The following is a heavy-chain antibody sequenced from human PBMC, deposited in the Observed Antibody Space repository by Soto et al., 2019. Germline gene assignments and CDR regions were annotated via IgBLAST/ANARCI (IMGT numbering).Heavy chain of an antibody. J-gene: IGHJ6*02. CDR2: IIPIFGTA. V-gene: IGHV1-69*13. CDR1: GGTFSSYA. Sequence: ASVKVSCKASGGTFSSYAISWVRQAPGQGLEWMGGIIPIFGTANYAQKFQGRVTITADESTSTAYMELSSLRSEDTAVYYCARDRRAAAGTDYGMDVWGQGTTVTVSS. D-gene: IGHD6-13*01. CDR3: ARDRRAAAGTDYGMDV.